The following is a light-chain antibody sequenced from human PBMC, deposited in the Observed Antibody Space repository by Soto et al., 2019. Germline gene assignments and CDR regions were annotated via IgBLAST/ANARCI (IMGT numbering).Light chain of an antibody. Sequence: QSALTQPRSVSGSPGQSATISCTGTNSDVGDYNHVSWYQQHPGKVPKVMIYDVDKRPSGVPDRFSGSKSGNTASLTISGLQADDEADYYCCSYAGNYMKVVFGGGTKLTVL. J-gene: IGLJ2*01. CDR3: CSYAGNYMKVV. CDR1: NSDVGDYNH. CDR2: DVD. V-gene: IGLV2-11*01.